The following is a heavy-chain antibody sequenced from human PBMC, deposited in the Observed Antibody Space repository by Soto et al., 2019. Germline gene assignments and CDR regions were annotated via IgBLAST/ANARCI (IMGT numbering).Heavy chain of an antibody. J-gene: IGHJ5*02. D-gene: IGHD5-12*01. V-gene: IGHV5-51*01. CDR3: AIPSTGYEDS. CDR2: IHPSDFDT. CDR1: GYSFTSYW. Sequence: GESLKISCKGSGYSFTSYWIGWVRQMPGKGLEWMGIIHPSDFDTRYSPSFQGQVTISADKSISTAYLQWNSLRASDTAMYYCAIPSTGYEDSSGQGTLLTVSS.